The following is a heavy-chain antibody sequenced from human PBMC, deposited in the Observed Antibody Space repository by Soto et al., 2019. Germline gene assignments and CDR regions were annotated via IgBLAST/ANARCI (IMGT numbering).Heavy chain of an antibody. D-gene: IGHD3-22*01. Sequence: PSETLSLTCTVSGGSISSYYWSWIRQPPGKGLEWIGYIYYSGSTNYNPSLKSRVTISVDTSKNQFSLKLSSVTAADTAVYYCASWWYYYDSSGYYYGDFDYWGQGTLVTVSS. J-gene: IGHJ4*02. V-gene: IGHV4-59*01. CDR3: ASWWYYYDSSGYYYGDFDY. CDR1: GGSISSYY. CDR2: IYYSGST.